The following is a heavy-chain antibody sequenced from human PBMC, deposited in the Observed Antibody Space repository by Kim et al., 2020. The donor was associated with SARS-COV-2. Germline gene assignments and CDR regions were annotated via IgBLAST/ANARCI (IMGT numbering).Heavy chain of an antibody. CDR3: ARAGQFITTRHFDY. CDR1: GFTFSSSW. V-gene: IGHV3-7*01. D-gene: IGHD6-6*01. CDR2: IQQDGGEK. Sequence: GGSLRLSCAASGFTFSSSWMSWVRQAPGKGLEWVANIQQDGGEKYYVDSVKGRFTISRDNAKNSLYLQMNSLRAEDTAVYYCARAGQFITTRHFDYWGQGTLVSVSS. J-gene: IGHJ4*02.